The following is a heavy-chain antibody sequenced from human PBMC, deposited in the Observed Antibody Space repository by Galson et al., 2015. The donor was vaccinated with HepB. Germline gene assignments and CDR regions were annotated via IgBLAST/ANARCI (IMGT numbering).Heavy chain of an antibody. CDR2: ISYDGSNK. Sequence: SLRLSCAASGFTFSSYGMHWVRQAPGKGLEWVAVISYDGSNKYYADSVKGRFTISRDNSKNTLYLQMNSLRAEDTAVYYCAKDARFLEWLLAYYFDYWGQGTLVTVSS. V-gene: IGHV3-30*18. D-gene: IGHD3-3*01. CDR1: GFTFSSYG. J-gene: IGHJ4*02. CDR3: AKDARFLEWLLAYYFDY.